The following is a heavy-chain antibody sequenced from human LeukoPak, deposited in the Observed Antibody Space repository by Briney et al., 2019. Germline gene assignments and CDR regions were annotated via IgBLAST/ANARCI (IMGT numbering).Heavy chain of an antibody. V-gene: IGHV4-59*02. CDR2: IYYSGST. CDR3: ARVVAAAVDY. D-gene: IGHD6-13*01. Sequence: GSLRLSCAASGFTVSSNYMSWVRQAPGEGLEWIGYIYYSGSTNYNPSLKSRVTISVDTSKNQFSLKLSSVTAADTAVYYCARVVAAAVDYWGQGTLVTVSS. CDR1: GFTVSSNY. J-gene: IGHJ4*02.